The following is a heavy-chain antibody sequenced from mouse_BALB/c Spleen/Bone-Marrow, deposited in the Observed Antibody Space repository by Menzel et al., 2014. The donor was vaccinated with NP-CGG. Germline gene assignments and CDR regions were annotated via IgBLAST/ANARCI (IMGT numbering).Heavy chain of an antibody. Sequence: EVKVEESGGGLVQPGGSRKLSCAASGFTFSSFGMHWVRQAPETGLEWVAYISTGSSTIYYADTVKGRFTISRDNPKNTLFVQMTSRRVEDTAMYNCARSDGAMDYGGQGTAVTVSS. CDR3: ARSDGAMDY. J-gene: IGHJ4*01. V-gene: IGHV5-17*02. D-gene: IGHD2-3*01. CDR1: GFTFSSFG. CDR2: ISTGSSTI.